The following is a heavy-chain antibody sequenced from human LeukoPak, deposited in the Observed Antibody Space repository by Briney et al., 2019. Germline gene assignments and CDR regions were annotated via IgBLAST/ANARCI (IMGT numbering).Heavy chain of an antibody. CDR3: ARDTYYDFWSGQHDAFDI. D-gene: IGHD3-3*01. CDR2: INHSGST. CDR1: GGSFSGYY. Sequence: SETLSLTCAVYGGSFSGYYWSWIRQPPGKGLEWIGEINHSGSTNYNPSLKRRVTISVDTSKNQFSLKLSSVTAADTAVYYCARDTYYDFWSGQHDAFDIWGQGTMVTVSS. J-gene: IGHJ3*02. V-gene: IGHV4-34*01.